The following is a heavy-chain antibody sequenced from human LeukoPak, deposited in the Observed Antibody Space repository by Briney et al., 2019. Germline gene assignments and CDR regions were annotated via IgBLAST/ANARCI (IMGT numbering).Heavy chain of an antibody. D-gene: IGHD2-21*02. J-gene: IGHJ5*02. Sequence: GGSLRLSCAASGFPFSNHAMSWVRQPPGKGLEWVSAISNGNTYYADSVRGRFTISRDDSKNMVYLQMNSLRDEDTALYYCVREAGYCASVCLKSNWFDPWGQGTLITVSS. CDR3: VREAGYCASVCLKSNWFDP. CDR1: GFPFSNHA. CDR2: ISNGNT. V-gene: IGHV3-23*01.